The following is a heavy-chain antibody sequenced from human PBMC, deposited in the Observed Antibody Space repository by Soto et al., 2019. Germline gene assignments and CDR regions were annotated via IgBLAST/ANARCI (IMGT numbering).Heavy chain of an antibody. CDR1: GYTFISYG. J-gene: IGHJ4*02. CDR3: ARYLNYGGNAD. CDR2: ISAYNGNT. D-gene: IGHD4-17*01. Sequence: EASVKVSCKASGYTFISYGISWVRQAPGQGLEWMGWISAYNGNTNYAQKLQDRVTMTTDTPTSTAYMELRSLRSDDTAGYYCARYLNYGGNADWGQGTLVTVSS. V-gene: IGHV1-18*04.